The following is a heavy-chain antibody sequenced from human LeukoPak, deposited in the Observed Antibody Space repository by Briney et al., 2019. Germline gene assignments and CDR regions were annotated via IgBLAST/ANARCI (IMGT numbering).Heavy chain of an antibody. CDR1: GYTFTSYG. CDR2: ISAYNGNT. V-gene: IGHV1-18*01. D-gene: IGHD4-23*01. J-gene: IGHJ5*02. Sequence: ASVKVSCKASGYTFTSYGIRWVRQAPGQGLEWMGWISAYNGNTNYAQKLQGRVTMTTDTSTSTAYMELRSLRSDDTAVYYCARDDYGGNWFDPWGQGTLVTVSS. CDR3: ARDDYGGNWFDP.